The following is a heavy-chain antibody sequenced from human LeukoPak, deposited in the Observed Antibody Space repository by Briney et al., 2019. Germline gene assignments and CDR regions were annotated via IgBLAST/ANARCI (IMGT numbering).Heavy chain of an antibody. CDR3: ATVRCSAIWMLIAAHRDDAFDT. D-gene: IGHD3-16*01. J-gene: IGHJ3*02. Sequence: SETLSLTCAVYGGSFSGYYWSWIRQPPGKGLEWIGEINHSGSTNYNPSLMSRVTISVDTSTNQFSLKLSSVLDADTPVYYCATVRCSAIWMLIAAHRDDAFDTWGQGTMVTVSS. V-gene: IGHV4-34*01. CDR1: GGSFSGYY. CDR2: INHSGST.